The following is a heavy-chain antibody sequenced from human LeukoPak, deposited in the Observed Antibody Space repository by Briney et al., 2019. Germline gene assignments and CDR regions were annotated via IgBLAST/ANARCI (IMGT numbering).Heavy chain of an antibody. CDR1: GGSFSGYY. J-gene: IGHJ4*02. CDR3: ARDLADSSGWYGDY. Sequence: SETLSLTCAVYGGSFSGYYWSWIRQPPGKGLEWIGEINHSGSTNYNPSLKSRVAISVDTSKNQLSLKLTSVTAADTAVYYCARDLADSSGWYGDYWGQGTLVTVSS. D-gene: IGHD6-19*01. V-gene: IGHV4-34*01. CDR2: INHSGST.